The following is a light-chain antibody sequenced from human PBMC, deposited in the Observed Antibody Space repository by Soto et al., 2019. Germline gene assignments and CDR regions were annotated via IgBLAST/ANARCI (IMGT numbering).Light chain of an antibody. J-gene: IGKJ3*01. CDR3: QQYGSTPFT. Sequence: EIVVTQSPGTLSLSPGERATLSCRASQSVSSNYLAWYQQKPGQAPRLLIYGASSRASDIPDRFSGSGSGTDCTRIISGLEPEDFAMYYCQQYGSTPFTFGPGTKVDVK. CDR1: QSVSSNY. CDR2: GAS. V-gene: IGKV3-20*01.